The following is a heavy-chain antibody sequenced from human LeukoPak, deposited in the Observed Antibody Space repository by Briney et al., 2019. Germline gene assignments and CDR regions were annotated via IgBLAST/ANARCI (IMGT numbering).Heavy chain of an antibody. V-gene: IGHV3-74*01. CDR3: AKVSAAAGTWTFDY. D-gene: IGHD6-13*01. CDR2: INSDGSST. CDR1: GFTFSNYW. Sequence: GGSLRLSCAASGFTFSNYWMHWVRQAPGKGLVWVSRINSDGSSTTSADSVKGRFTISRDNSKNTLYLQMNSLRAEDTAVYYCAKVSAAAGTWTFDYWGQGTLVTVSS. J-gene: IGHJ4*02.